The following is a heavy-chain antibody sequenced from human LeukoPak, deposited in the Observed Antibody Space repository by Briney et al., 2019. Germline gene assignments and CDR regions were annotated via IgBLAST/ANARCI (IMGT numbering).Heavy chain of an antibody. Sequence: AGSLRLSCAASGFTFNIYKKYWVRQAPPQGLGWVSITNVADGGKYYADSVNSRFTISRDNSKNKQFLQKNSLRAAATAAYFFAKYCHCTSIDHFCGYIDVWGERTTVTVSS. D-gene: IGHD2/OR15-2a*01. CDR3: AKYCHCTSIDHFCGYIDV. J-gene: IGHJ6*03. CDR2: TNVADGGK. V-gene: IGHV3-23*01. CDR1: GFTFNIYK.